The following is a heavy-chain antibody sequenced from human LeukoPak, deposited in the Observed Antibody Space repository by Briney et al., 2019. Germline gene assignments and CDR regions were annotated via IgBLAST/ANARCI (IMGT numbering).Heavy chain of an antibody. V-gene: IGHV4-4*07. CDR2: IYTSGST. J-gene: IGHJ4*02. CDR3: AREPRCTSSSCYSYDY. Sequence: TSETLSLTCTVSGGSISSYYWSWIRQRDGRGLERIGRIYTSGSTKYNPSLKSRVTMSVDTSKNQFSLKVSSVTAADTAVYYCAREPRCTSSSCYSYDYWGQGTLVIVSS. D-gene: IGHD2-2*01. CDR1: GGSISSYY.